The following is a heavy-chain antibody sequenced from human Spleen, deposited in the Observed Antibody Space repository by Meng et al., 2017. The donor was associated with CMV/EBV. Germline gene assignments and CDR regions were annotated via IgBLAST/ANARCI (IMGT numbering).Heavy chain of an antibody. CDR2: ISSSSSYI. D-gene: IGHD2-2*01. J-gene: IGHJ6*02. V-gene: IGHV3-21*01. CDR3: ATGRDIVVIPVAYGMDV. Sequence: GGSLRLSCAASGFTFSSYSMNWVRQAPGKGLEWVSSISSSSSYIYYADSVKGRFTISREYLQMNSLRAEDTAVYYCATGRDIVVIPVAYGMDVWGQGTTVTVSS. CDR1: GFTFSSYS.